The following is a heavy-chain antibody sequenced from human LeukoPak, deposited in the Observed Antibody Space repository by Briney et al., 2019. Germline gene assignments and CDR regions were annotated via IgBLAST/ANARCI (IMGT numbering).Heavy chain of an antibody. CDR2: IWYDGSEK. Sequence: GGSLRLSCAASGFTLSRYGMHWVRQAPGKGLAWVALIWYDGSEKYYADSVRGRFSISRDESKNTLYRQMNSLRAEDTAVYYCAREYYYDSSGSPSVYYYGMDVWGQGTTVTVSS. V-gene: IGHV3-33*01. J-gene: IGHJ6*01. CDR1: GFTLSRYG. CDR3: AREYYYDSSGSPSVYYYGMDV. D-gene: IGHD3-22*01.